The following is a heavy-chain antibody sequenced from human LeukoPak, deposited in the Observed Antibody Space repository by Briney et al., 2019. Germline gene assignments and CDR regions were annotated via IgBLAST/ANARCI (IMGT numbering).Heavy chain of an antibody. CDR2: IYDGGST. Sequence: SETLSLTCTVSGGSISNSYWTWIRQPPGKGLEGSGYIYDGGSTNYNPSLKSRVAISVDTSKSHFSLNLRSVTTADTAIYYCARGVQPLLGHDAFDIWAQGTMVIVSS. CDR1: GGSISNSY. V-gene: IGHV4-59*01. D-gene: IGHD3-10*01. CDR3: ARGVQPLLGHDAFDI. J-gene: IGHJ3*02.